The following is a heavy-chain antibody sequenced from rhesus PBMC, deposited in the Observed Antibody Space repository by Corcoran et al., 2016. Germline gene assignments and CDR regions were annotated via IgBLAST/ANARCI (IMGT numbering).Heavy chain of an antibody. D-gene: IGHD3-16*01. CDR3: VRDQVVRRKVLYYFDY. CDR2: ICGRGGST. V-gene: IGHV4-147*01. J-gene: IGHJ4*01. Sequence: QVQLQESGPGLGKPSETLSLTCAASGGSISSNYWSWIRQPPGKGLGWIGRICGRGGSTSSTPALQSRVTISTDTSKNQFSLKLSSVTAADTAVYYCVRDQVVRRKVLYYFDYWGQGVLVTVSS. CDR1: GGSISSNY.